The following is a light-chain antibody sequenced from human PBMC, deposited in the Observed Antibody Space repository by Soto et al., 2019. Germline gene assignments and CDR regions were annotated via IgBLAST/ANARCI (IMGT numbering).Light chain of an antibody. CDR1: QSVTHF. V-gene: IGKV3-11*01. CDR2: DAS. Sequence: EIVLTQSPATLSLSPGERATLSCRASQSVTHFLAWYQQKLGQAPRLLIYDASKRATGIPARFSGSGSGTDFTLTIANLEPEDFAVYYCQQRINWPLTFGGGTKVEIK. J-gene: IGKJ4*01. CDR3: QQRINWPLT.